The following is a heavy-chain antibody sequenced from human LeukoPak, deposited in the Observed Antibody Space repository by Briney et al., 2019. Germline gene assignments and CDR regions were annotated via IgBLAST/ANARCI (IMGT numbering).Heavy chain of an antibody. D-gene: IGHD6-19*01. J-gene: IGHJ6*02. CDR2: IRSKAYGGTT. CDR1: GFTSGDYA. CDR3: TRDWSGTLTVAGLYGMDV. Sequence: PGRSLRLSCTAPGFTSGDYAMSWVRQAPGKGLEWVGFIRSKAYGGTTEYAASVKGRFTISRDDSKSIAYLQMNSLKTEDTAVYYCTRDWSGTLTVAGLYGMDVWGQGTTVTVSS. V-gene: IGHV3-49*04.